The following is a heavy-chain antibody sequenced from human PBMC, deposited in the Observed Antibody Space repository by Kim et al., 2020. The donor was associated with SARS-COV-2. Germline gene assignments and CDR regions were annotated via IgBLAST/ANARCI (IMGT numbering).Heavy chain of an antibody. Sequence: NTGYAQKFQGRVTMTRNTSISTAYMELSSLRSEDTAVYYCARGSMGPAGYWGQGTLVTVSS. D-gene: IGHD3-10*01. J-gene: IGHJ4*02. CDR2: NT. V-gene: IGHV1-8*01. CDR3: ARGSMGPAGY.